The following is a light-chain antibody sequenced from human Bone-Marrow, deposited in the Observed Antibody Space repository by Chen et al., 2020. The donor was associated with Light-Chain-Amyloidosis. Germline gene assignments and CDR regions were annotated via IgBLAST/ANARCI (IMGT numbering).Light chain of an antibody. CDR3: QSYDTRLRGSV. J-gene: IGLJ2*01. CDR1: RSNIGAPYD. V-gene: IGLV1-40*01. CDR2: GNN. Sequence: QSVLTPPPSVSGAPGPRVTISCTGSRSNIGAPYDVHWYQQLPGTAPKLLIYGNNNRPSGVPDRFSGSKSGSSASLAITGLRADDEADYYCQSYDTRLRGSVFGGGTRLTVL.